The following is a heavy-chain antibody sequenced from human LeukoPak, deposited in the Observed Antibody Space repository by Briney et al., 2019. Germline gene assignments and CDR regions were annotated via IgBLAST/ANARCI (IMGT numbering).Heavy chain of an antibody. Sequence: SETLSLTCTVSGRSISSYYWSWIRQPPGKGLEWIGYIYYSGSTNYNPSLKSRVTISVDTSKNQFSLKLSSVTAADTAVYYCARGNTYEGAFDIWGQGTMVTVSS. D-gene: IGHD5-12*01. CDR1: GRSISSYY. CDR2: IYYSGST. CDR3: ARGNTYEGAFDI. V-gene: IGHV4-59*12. J-gene: IGHJ3*02.